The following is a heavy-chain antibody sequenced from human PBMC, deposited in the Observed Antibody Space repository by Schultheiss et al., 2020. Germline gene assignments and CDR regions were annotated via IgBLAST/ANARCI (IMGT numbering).Heavy chain of an antibody. J-gene: IGHJ4*02. CDR2: VSWNGSRT. CDR3: VRNQAVDLIVVVPAAPGWALRPGPFDY. V-gene: IGHV3-19*01. Sequence: GGSLRLSCAASGFTFSNSDMNWVRQAPGKGLEWVSGVSWNGSRTHYADSVKGRFIISRDNSRNFLYQQMNSLRPEDMAVCYCVRNQAVDLIVVVPAAPGWALRPGPFDYWGEGTLVTVCS. D-gene: IGHD2-2*01. CDR1: GFTFSNSD.